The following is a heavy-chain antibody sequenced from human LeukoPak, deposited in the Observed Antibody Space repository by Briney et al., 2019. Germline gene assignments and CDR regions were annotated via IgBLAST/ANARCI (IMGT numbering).Heavy chain of an antibody. CDR2: INPNSGGT. D-gene: IGHD1-26*01. CDR3: ASARLKWGYYYYYMDV. Sequence: ASVKVSCKASGYTFTDYYLHWVRQAPGQGLEWMGWINPNSGGTNYAQKFQGRVTMTRDTSISTAYMELSRLRSDDTAVYYCASARLKWGYYYYYMDVWGKGTTVTVSS. J-gene: IGHJ6*03. CDR1: GYTFTDYY. V-gene: IGHV1-2*02.